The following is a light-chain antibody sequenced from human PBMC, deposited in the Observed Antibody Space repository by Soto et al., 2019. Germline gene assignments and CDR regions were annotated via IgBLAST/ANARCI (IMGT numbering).Light chain of an antibody. Sequence: AIQITQSPSSLSASVGDRVTITCRASQGIRNDLGWYQQKPGKAPKLLIYAASSLQSGVPSRFSGSGSGTDFTLTISGLQPADFATYYCQQSYNTPITFGQGTRLEIK. CDR2: AAS. V-gene: IGKV1-6*01. CDR3: QQSYNTPIT. CDR1: QGIRND. J-gene: IGKJ5*01.